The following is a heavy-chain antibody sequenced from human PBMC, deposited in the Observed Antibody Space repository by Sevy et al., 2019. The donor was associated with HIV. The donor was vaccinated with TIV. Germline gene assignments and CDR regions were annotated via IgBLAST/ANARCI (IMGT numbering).Heavy chain of an antibody. CDR3: AGEYYYDSEGYRFDY. Sequence: GGCLRLSCAASGFIFSNYNMNWVRQAPGKGLEWVSSISSSSSYIYYADSVKGRFTISRDNAKNSLYLQMNSLRAEDAAVYYCAGEYYYDSEGYRFDYWGQGTLVTVSS. CDR2: ISSSSSYI. V-gene: IGHV3-21*01. CDR1: GFIFSNYN. J-gene: IGHJ4*02. D-gene: IGHD3-22*01.